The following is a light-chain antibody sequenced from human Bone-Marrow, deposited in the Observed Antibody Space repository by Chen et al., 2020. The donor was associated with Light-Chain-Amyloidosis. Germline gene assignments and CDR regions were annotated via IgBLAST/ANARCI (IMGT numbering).Light chain of an antibody. J-gene: IGLJ2*01. Sequence: SYELTQPPSVSVSPGQTARITCSGDDLPTKYAYWYQQKPGQAPVLVIPRDTERPSGISERFSGSSSGTTATLTIRAVQAEDEADYHCQSADSSGTYEVIFGGGTKLTVL. CDR1: DLPTKY. CDR2: RDT. CDR3: QSADSSGTYEVI. V-gene: IGLV3-25*03.